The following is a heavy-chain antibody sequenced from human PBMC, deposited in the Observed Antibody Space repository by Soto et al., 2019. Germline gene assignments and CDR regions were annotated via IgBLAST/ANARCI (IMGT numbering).Heavy chain of an antibody. CDR3: AKGTYYDILTGHPVDLYYYGMDV. V-gene: IGHV3-30*18. J-gene: IGHJ6*02. CDR2: ISYDGSNK. Sequence: AGGSLRLSCAASGFTFSSYGMHWVRQAPGKGLEWVAVISYDGSNKYYADSVKGRFTISRDNSKNTLYLQMNSLRAEDTAVYYCAKGTYYDILTGHPVDLYYYGMDVWGQGTTVTVSS. CDR1: GFTFSSYG. D-gene: IGHD3-9*01.